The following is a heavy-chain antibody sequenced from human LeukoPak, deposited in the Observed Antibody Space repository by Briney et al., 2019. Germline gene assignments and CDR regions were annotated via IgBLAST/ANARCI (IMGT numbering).Heavy chain of an antibody. V-gene: IGHV3-33*01. CDR3: ARDLDDYGGKGIDY. CDR1: GFTFSSYG. J-gene: IGHJ4*02. D-gene: IGHD4-23*01. Sequence: GGSLRLSCAASGFTFSSYGMHWVRQAPGKGLEWVAVIWYDGSNKYYADSVKGRFTISRDNSKNTLYLQMNSLRAEDTAVYYCARDLDDYGGKGIDYWGQGTLVTASS. CDR2: IWYDGSNK.